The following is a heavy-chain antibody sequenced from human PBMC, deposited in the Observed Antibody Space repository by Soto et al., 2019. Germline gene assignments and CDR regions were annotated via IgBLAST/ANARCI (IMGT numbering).Heavy chain of an antibody. CDR1: GFTFSSYA. Sequence: EVQLVESGGGLVQPGGSLRLSCAASGFTFSSYAMHWVRQAPGRGREYVSAISSNGVSTYYANSVKGRFTISRDNSKNTLYLQMGSLRAEDMAVYYCARGPGYYFDYWGQGTLVTVSS. V-gene: IGHV3-64*01. J-gene: IGHJ4*02. CDR2: ISSNGVST. CDR3: ARGPGYYFDY.